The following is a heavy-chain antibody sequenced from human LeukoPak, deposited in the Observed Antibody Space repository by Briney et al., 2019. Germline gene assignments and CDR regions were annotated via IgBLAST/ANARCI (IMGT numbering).Heavy chain of an antibody. CDR3: ARDLATYYDFWSGYYVY. V-gene: IGHV3-21*01. CDR1: GFTFSSYS. Sequence: GGSLRLSCAASGFTFSSYSMNWVRQAPGKGLEWVSSISSSSSYIYYADSVKGRFTISRDNAKNSLYLQMNSLRAEDTAVYYCARDLATYYDFWSGYYVYWGQGTLVTVSS. CDR2: ISSSSSYI. J-gene: IGHJ4*02. D-gene: IGHD3-3*01.